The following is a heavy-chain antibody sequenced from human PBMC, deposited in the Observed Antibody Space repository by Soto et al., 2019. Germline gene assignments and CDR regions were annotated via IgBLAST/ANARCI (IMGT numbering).Heavy chain of an antibody. CDR3: ARHRPYSSSWYSDAFDI. V-gene: IGHV3-11*01. D-gene: IGHD6-13*01. J-gene: IGHJ3*02. CDR1: GFTFSDYY. CDR2: ISSSGSTI. Sequence: QVQLVETGGGLVKPGGSLRLSCAASGFTFSDYYMSWIRQAPGKGLEWVSYISSSGSTIYYADSVKGRFTISRDNAKNSLYLQMNSLRAEDTAVYYCARHRPYSSSWYSDAFDIWGQGTMVTVSS.